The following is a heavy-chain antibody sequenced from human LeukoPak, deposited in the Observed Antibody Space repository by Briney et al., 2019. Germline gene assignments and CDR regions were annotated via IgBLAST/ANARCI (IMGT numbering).Heavy chain of an antibody. CDR3: ARDLAAWDV. V-gene: IGHV3-7*01. CDR2: INPDGSEK. J-gene: IGHJ6*04. CDR1: GFTFSSYG. Sequence: PGGSLRLSCAASGFTFSSYGMSWVRQAPGKGLEWVANINPDGSEKYSVDSVTGRFTISRDNAENTMFLQMNSLRAEDSAIYYCARDLAAWDVWGKGTTVTVSS.